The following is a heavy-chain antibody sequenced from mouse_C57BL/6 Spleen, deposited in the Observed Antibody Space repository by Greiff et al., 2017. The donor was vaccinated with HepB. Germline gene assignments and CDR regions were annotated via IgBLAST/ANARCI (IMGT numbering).Heavy chain of an antibody. V-gene: IGHV5-6*02. Sequence: EVKLVESGGDLVKPGGSLKLSCAASGFTFSSYGMSWVRQTPDKRLEWVATISSGGSYTYYPDSVKGRFTISRDNAKNTLYLQMSSLKSEDTAMYYCARNWDLYAMDYWGQGTSVTVSS. CDR2: ISSGGSYT. J-gene: IGHJ4*01. CDR1: GFTFSSYG. CDR3: ARNWDLYAMDY. D-gene: IGHD4-1*01.